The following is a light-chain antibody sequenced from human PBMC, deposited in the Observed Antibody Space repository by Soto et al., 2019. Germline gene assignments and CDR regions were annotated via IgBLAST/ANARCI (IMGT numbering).Light chain of an antibody. Sequence: QSALTQPASVSGSPGQSITISCTGTGSYVGSYKYVSWYQQHPGKAPNLIIFEVSNRPSGVSDRFSGSKSGNTASLTISGLQAEDEADYYCSSYTSISSLGVFGAGTKVTVL. J-gene: IGLJ1*01. V-gene: IGLV2-14*01. CDR1: GSYVGSYKY. CDR3: SSYTSISSLGV. CDR2: EVS.